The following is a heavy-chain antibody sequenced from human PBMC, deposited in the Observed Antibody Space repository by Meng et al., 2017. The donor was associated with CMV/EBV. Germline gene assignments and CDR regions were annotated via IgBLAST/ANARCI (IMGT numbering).Heavy chain of an antibody. CDR2: INPNSGGT. D-gene: IGHD2-21*01. V-gene: IGHV1-2*02. CDR1: GYTFTGYY. CDR3: ARGGAYCGGDCYSFAFDI. J-gene: IGHJ3*02. Sequence: ASVKVSCKASGYTFTGYYMHWVRQASGQGLEWMGWINPNSGGTNYAQKFQGRVTMTRDTSISTAYMELSRLRSDDTAVYYCARGGAYCGGDCYSFAFDIWGQGTMVT.